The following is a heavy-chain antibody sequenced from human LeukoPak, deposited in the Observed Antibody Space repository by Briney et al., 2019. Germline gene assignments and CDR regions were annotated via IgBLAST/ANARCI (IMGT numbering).Heavy chain of an antibody. CDR3: ARGWGDSSGYYLSNYFDY. Sequence: GASVKVSCKASGYTFTSYGISWVRQAPGQGLEWMGWISTYNGDTKYAQKVQGRVTMTTNTSTTTAYMELRSLRSDDTAVYYCARGWGDSSGYYLSNYFDYWGQGTLVTVSS. CDR1: GYTFTSYG. CDR2: ISTYNGDT. V-gene: IGHV1-18*01. D-gene: IGHD3-22*01. J-gene: IGHJ4*02.